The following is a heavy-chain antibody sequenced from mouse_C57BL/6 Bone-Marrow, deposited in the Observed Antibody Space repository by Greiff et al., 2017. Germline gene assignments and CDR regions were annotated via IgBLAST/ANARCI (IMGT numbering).Heavy chain of an antibody. D-gene: IGHD2-4*01. CDR2: INPNYGTT. CDR3: ARDSDYDVLFAY. Sequence: EVKLQQSGPELVKPGASVKISCKASGYSFTDYYMNWVKQSYGKNLEWIGVINPNYGTTSYNPKLKSQATLTRDQSSSTAYMQLNSLTSEDSAVYYCARDSDYDVLFAYWGQGTLVTVSA. V-gene: IGHV1-39*01. CDR1: GYSFTDYY. J-gene: IGHJ3*01.